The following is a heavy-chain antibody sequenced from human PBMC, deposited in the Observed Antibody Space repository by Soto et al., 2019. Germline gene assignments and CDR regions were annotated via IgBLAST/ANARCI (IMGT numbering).Heavy chain of an antibody. Sequence: RLSCAASGFSFSTYAMGWVRQAPGKGLEWVSVLSNSGGDRYYADSVKGRFTISRDNSENTLYLQMSSLRAEDTAIYYCAKDAERTDGWYYFDHWGQGALVTVSS. V-gene: IGHV3-23*01. D-gene: IGHD6-19*01. CDR1: GFSFSTYA. CDR3: AKDAERTDGWYYFDH. J-gene: IGHJ4*02. CDR2: LSNSGGDR.